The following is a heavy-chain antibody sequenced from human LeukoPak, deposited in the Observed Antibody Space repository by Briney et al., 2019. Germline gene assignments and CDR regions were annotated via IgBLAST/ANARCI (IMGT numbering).Heavy chain of an antibody. J-gene: IGHJ4*02. V-gene: IGHV1-2*06. Sequence: ASVKVSCKASGYSFTGYYINWVRQAPGQGLEWMGRINPNGGGTNYAQKFQGRVTMTSDTSISTAYMELRRLRSDDTAVYYCARERKITIYGVACDYWGQGTLVTVSS. D-gene: IGHD3-3*01. CDR3: ARERKITIYGVACDY. CDR2: INPNGGGT. CDR1: GYSFTGYY.